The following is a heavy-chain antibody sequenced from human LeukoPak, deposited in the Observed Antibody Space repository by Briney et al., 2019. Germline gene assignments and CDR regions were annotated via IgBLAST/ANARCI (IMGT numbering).Heavy chain of an antibody. CDR3: ARDTGAYCGGDCYTDAFDI. D-gene: IGHD2-21*02. CDR1: GFTFSNSD. Sequence: GGSLRLSCAASGFTFSNSDMNWVHQAPGKGLEWVASIKQDGSEKYYVDSVKGRFTISRDNAKNSLYLQMNSLRAEDTAVYYCARDTGAYCGGDCYTDAFDIWGQGTMVTVSS. J-gene: IGHJ3*02. V-gene: IGHV3-7*01. CDR2: IKQDGSEK.